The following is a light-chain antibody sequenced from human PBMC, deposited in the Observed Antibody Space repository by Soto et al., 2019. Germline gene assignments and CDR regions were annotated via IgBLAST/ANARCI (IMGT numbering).Light chain of an antibody. V-gene: IGLV1-51*01. J-gene: IGLJ1*01. CDR3: GSWDSSLSAYV. CDR2: DDN. Sequence: QSALTQPPTVSAAPGQKVTISCSGSSSNIGGNSVSWYQQLPGTAPKLLIYDDNKRPSGMPDRFSGSKSGTSATLGITGFQTGDEPDYYCGSWDSSLSAYVFGTGTKVTV. CDR1: SSNIGGNS.